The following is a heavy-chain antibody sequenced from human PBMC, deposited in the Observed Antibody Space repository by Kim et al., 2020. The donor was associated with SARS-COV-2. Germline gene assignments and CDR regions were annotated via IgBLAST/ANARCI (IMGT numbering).Heavy chain of an antibody. CDR2: IIPIFGTA. D-gene: IGHD3-10*01. CDR1: GGTFSSYA. Sequence: SVKVSCKASGGTFSSYAISWVRQAPGQGLEWMGGIIPIFGTANYAQKFQGRVTITADEYTSTAYMELSSLRSEDTAVYYCARTQGELLSLYYYYGMDVWGQGTTVTVSS. CDR3: ARTQGELLSLYYYYGMDV. V-gene: IGHV1-69*13. J-gene: IGHJ6*02.